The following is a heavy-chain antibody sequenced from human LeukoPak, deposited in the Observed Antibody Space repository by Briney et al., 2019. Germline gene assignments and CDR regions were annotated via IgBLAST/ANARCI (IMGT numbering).Heavy chain of an antibody. D-gene: IGHD4-11*01. J-gene: IGHJ4*02. CDR2: INPSGGTT. V-gene: IGHV1-46*01. CDR3: ARFMTTVTAFDY. CDR1: GYTFSSYY. Sequence: ASVKVSCKASGYTFSSYYMHWVRQAPGQGLEWMGVINPSGGTTSYPQKFQGRVTMTRDTSTSTVYMELSSLRSEDTAVYYCARFMTTVTAFDYWGQGTLVTVSS.